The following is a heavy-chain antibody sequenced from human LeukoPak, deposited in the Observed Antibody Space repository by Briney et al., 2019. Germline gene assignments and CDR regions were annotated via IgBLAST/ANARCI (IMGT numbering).Heavy chain of an antibody. CDR2: INHSGST. Sequence: SETLSLTCAVYGGSFSGYYWSWIRQPPGKGLEWTGEINHSGSTNYNPSLKSRVTISVDTSKNQFSLKLSSVTAADTAVYYCARSRPYGSGRYYYYYMDVWGKGTTVTVSS. CDR3: ARSRPYGSGRYYYYYMDV. J-gene: IGHJ6*03. CDR1: GGSFSGYY. V-gene: IGHV4-34*01. D-gene: IGHD3-10*01.